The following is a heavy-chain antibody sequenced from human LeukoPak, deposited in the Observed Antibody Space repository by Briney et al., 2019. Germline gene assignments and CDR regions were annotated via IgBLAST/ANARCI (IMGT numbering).Heavy chain of an antibody. J-gene: IGHJ5*02. CDR2: INYSGST. V-gene: IGHV4-39*01. CDR1: GGSISSNNYY. D-gene: IGHD6-19*01. Sequence: SETLSLTCIVSGGSISSNNYYWGWIRQPPGKGLEWIGSINYSGSTYYNPSLKSRVTISVDTSKNHFSLKLSSVTAADTAVYYCARHSSEGFQWLVTGWFDPWGQGTLVTVSS. CDR3: ARHSSEGFQWLVTGWFDP.